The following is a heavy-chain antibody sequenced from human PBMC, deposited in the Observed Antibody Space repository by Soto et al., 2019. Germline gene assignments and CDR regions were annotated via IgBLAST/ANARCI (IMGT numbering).Heavy chain of an antibody. CDR2: IVPVFGRT. D-gene: IGHD1-1*01. Sequence: QVQLVQSGAEVKKPGSSVKVSCKASGGTFSSYAVIWVRQAPGQGLEWMGGIVPVFGRTDYAQNFQGRVTLITDQSTTTAYMELSSLRFEDSATYYCASTTVGYIWIPRHFDYSGQGTLVTVTA. CDR3: ASTTVGYIWIPRHFDY. CDR1: GGTFSSYA. V-gene: IGHV1-69*05. J-gene: IGHJ4*02.